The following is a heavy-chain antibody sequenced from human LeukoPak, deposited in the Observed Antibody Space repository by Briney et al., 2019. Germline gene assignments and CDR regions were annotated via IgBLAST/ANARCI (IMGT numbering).Heavy chain of an antibody. CDR3: AKRGSSEPFFDY. CDR1: GGSISSNSYY. CDR2: IYYSGST. D-gene: IGHD6-6*01. V-gene: IGHV4-39*01. Sequence: SETLSLTCAVSGGSISSNSYYWGWIRQPPGKGLEWIGSIYYSGSTYYNPSLKSRVTISVDTSKNQFSLKLSSVTAADTAVQYCAKRGSSEPFFDYWGQGTLVIVSS. J-gene: IGHJ4*02.